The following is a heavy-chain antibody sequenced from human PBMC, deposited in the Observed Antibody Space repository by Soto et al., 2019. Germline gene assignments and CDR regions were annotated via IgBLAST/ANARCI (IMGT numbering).Heavy chain of an antibody. J-gene: IGHJ3*02. Sequence: GGSLRLSCAASGFTFSSYAMSWVRQAPGKGLEWVSAISGSGGSTYYADSVKGRFTISRDNSKNTLYLQMNSLRAEDTAVYYCAKFAYYYGSGSYPAFDIWGQGTMVTVSS. D-gene: IGHD3-10*01. CDR3: AKFAYYYGSGSYPAFDI. CDR2: ISGSGGST. CDR1: GFTFSSYA. V-gene: IGHV3-23*01.